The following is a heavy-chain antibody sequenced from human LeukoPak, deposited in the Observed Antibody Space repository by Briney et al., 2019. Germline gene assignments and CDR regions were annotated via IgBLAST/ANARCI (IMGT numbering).Heavy chain of an antibody. CDR3: ARDYYDSSGYTPASLGY. J-gene: IGHJ4*02. V-gene: IGHV1-2*02. Sequence: ASVKVSCKASGYTFTGYYMHWVRQAPGQGLEWMGWINSNSGGTNYAQKFQGRVTMTRDTSISTAYMELTRLRSDDTAVYYCARDYYDSSGYTPASLGYWGQGTLVTVSS. CDR1: GYTFTGYY. D-gene: IGHD3-22*01. CDR2: INSNSGGT.